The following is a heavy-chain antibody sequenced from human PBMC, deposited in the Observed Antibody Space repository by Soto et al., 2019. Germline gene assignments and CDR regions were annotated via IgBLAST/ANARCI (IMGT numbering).Heavy chain of an antibody. J-gene: IGHJ5*02. Sequence: GGSLRLSCAASGFTFSSYAMNWVRQAPGKGLEWVSAISSSGGCIYYADSVKGRFTISRDNAKNTLYLQMNSLRAEDTAVYYWVSDGIACGGVCYSPKLLDPWGKGPLVP. CDR3: VSDGIACGGVCYSPKLLDP. D-gene: IGHD2-21*01. V-gene: IGHV3-21*01. CDR1: GFTFSSYA. CDR2: ISSSGGCI.